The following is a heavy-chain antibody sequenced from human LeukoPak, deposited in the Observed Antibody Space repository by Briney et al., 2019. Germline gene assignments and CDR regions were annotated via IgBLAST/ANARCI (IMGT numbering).Heavy chain of an antibody. V-gene: IGHV3-23*01. J-gene: IGHJ4*02. CDR3: AKNTKTTTVTPGAIDY. Sequence: GGSLRLSCAASGFTFSSYAMSWVRQAPGKGLEWVSAISGSGGSTYYADSVKGRFTISRDNSKNTLYLQMNSLRAEDTAVYYCAKNTKTTTVTPGAIDYWGQGTLVTVSS. CDR1: GFTFSSYA. CDR2: ISGSGGST. D-gene: IGHD4-17*01.